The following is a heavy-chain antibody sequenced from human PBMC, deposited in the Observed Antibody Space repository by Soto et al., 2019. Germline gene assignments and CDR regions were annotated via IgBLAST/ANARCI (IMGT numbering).Heavy chain of an antibody. CDR3: ARDPVMHGYCSGGSCNWFDP. CDR1: GFTFSSYS. Sequence: VGSLRLSCAVSGFTFSSYSMNWVRQAPGKGLEWVSSVSSSSSYIYYADSVKGRFTISRDNAKNSLYLQMNSVRAEDTAVYYCARDPVMHGYCSGGSCNWFDPWGQGTLVTGSS. D-gene: IGHD2-15*01. CDR2: VSSSSSYI. V-gene: IGHV3-21*01. J-gene: IGHJ5*02.